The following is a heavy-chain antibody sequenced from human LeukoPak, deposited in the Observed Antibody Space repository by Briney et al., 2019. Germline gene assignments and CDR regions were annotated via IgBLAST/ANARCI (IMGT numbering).Heavy chain of an antibody. D-gene: IGHD6-13*01. CDR2: ISGSGGST. Sequence: PGGSLRLSCAASGFTFRSYAMRWVRQAPGKGLEWVSAISGSGGSTYYADSVKGRFTISRDNSKTTLYLQVNSLRAEDTAVYYCAKYFAVYSTSYYDYWGQGALVIVSS. V-gene: IGHV3-23*01. J-gene: IGHJ4*02. CDR1: GFTFRSYA. CDR3: AKYFAVYSTSYYDY.